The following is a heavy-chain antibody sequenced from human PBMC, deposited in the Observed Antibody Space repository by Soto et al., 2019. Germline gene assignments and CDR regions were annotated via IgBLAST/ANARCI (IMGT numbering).Heavy chain of an antibody. CDR1: GASISSGGGY. Sequence: QVQLVESGPGLVKPSQTLSLTCTVSGASISSGGGYWTWIRQPPGKGLEWSGYIDNSGSTYHNPSLRSRLTISLDTSHNRCSLTVSSVTAADPAVYSCVRGNDFGDFFDYWGQGTLVTVSS. D-gene: IGHD4-17*01. V-gene: IGHV4-30-4*01. J-gene: IGHJ4*02. CDR2: IDNSGST. CDR3: VRGNDFGDFFDY.